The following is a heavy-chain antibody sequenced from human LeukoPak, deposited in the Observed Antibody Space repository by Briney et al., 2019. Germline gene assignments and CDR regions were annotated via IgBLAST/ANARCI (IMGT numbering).Heavy chain of an antibody. CDR2: ISSSGSTI. CDR1: GFTFSDYY. D-gene: IGHD6-25*01. V-gene: IGHV3-11*01. CDR3: ARRSAAKDAFDI. Sequence: GGSLRLSCAASGFTFSDYYMSWIRQAPGKGLEWVSYISSSGSTIYYAVKGRFTISRDNAKNSLYLQMNSLRAEDTAVYYCARRSAAKDAFDIWGQGTMVTVSS. J-gene: IGHJ3*02.